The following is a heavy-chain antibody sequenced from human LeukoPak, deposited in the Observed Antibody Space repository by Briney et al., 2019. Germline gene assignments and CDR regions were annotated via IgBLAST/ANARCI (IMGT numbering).Heavy chain of an antibody. CDR1: GFKFDDYG. J-gene: IGHJ5*02. V-gene: IGHV3-20*04. CDR3: AGYYYDSSRGFDL. CDR2: INWNGAWT. Sequence: GGSLRLSCAASGFKFDDYGMSWVRQAPGKELEWVCDINWNGAWTGYADSVKGRFTISRDNAKNSLYLQMNSLRAEDTALYYCAGYYYDSSRGFDLWGQGTLVTVSA. D-gene: IGHD3-22*01.